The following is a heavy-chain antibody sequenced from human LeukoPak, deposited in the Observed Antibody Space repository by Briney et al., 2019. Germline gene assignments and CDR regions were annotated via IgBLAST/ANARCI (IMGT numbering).Heavy chain of an antibody. J-gene: IGHJ2*01. V-gene: IGHV3-30*02. Sequence: GGSLRLSCVASGFTFSSYGMHWVRQAPGKGLEWVTFIRYDGSYKHYADSVKGRFTISRDNSKNTLFLHMNSLRLEDTAVYYCARDRRGTSNPYWYFDLWGRGTLVTVSS. CDR1: GFTFSSYG. D-gene: IGHD1-14*01. CDR2: IRYDGSYK. CDR3: ARDRRGTSNPYWYFDL.